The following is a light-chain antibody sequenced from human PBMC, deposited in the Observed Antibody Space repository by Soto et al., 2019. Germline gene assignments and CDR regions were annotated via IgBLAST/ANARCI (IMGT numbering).Light chain of an antibody. CDR1: SSNIESNT. Sequence: QSVLTQPPSASGTPGQRVTISCSGSSSNIESNTVNWYQQLPGTAPKLLIYSNNQRPSGVPDRFSGSKPGTSASLAISGLQSEDEADYYCAAWDDSLNGHVFGTGTKVTV. CDR2: SNN. J-gene: IGLJ1*01. CDR3: AAWDDSLNGHV. V-gene: IGLV1-44*01.